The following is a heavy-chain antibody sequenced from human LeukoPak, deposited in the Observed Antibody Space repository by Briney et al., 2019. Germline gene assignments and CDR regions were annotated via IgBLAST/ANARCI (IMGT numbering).Heavy chain of an antibody. CDR3: ARGFSSSWLYWFDP. CDR2: INPNSGGT. V-gene: IGHV1-2*04. J-gene: IGHJ5*02. CDR1: GYTFTGYY. D-gene: IGHD6-13*01. Sequence: VSVKVSCKASGYTFTGYYMHWVRQAPGQGLEWMGWINPNSGGTNYAQKFQGWVTMTRDTSISTAYMELSRLRSDDTAVYYCARGFSSSWLYWFDPWGQGTLVTVSS.